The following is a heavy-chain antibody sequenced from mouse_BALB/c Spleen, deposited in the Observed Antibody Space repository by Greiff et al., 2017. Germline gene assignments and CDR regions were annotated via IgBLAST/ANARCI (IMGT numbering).Heavy chain of an antibody. J-gene: IGHJ3*01. CDR1: GFSLTSYG. D-gene: IGHD1-1*01. Sequence: VQLVESGPGLVAPSQSLSITCTVSGFSLTSYGVHWVRQPPGKGLEWLGVIWAGGSTNYNSALMSRLSISKDNSKSQVFLKMNSLQTDDTAMYYCARAPYGSSYWFAYWGQGTLVTVSA. CDR2: IWAGGST. CDR3: ARAPYGSSYWFAY. V-gene: IGHV2-9*02.